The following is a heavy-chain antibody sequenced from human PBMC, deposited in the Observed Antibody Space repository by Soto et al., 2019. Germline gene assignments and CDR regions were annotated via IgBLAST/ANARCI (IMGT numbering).Heavy chain of an antibody. CDR3: ATEYCTNGVCFNWFDP. J-gene: IGHJ5*02. Sequence: ASVKVSCKVSGYTLTELSMHWVRQAPGKGLEWMGGFDPEDGETIYAQKFQGRVTMTEDTSTDTAYMELSSLRSEDTAVYYCATEYCTNGVCFNWFDPWGQGTRVTVPQ. V-gene: IGHV1-24*01. CDR2: FDPEDGET. D-gene: IGHD2-8*01. CDR1: GYTLTELS.